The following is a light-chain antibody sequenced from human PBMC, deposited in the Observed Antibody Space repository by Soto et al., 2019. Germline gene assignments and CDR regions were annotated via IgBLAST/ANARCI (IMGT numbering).Light chain of an antibody. V-gene: IGKV3-20*01. CDR3: QQYGSSPYT. CDR1: QSVSSSY. Sequence: EIGLTQSPGTLSLSPGERATLSCRASQSVSSSYLAWYQQKPGQAPRLLIYGASSRATGIPDRFSGSGSGTDFTLTISRLEPEDFAVYYCQQYGSSPYTFGQGTQLEIK. J-gene: IGKJ2*01. CDR2: GAS.